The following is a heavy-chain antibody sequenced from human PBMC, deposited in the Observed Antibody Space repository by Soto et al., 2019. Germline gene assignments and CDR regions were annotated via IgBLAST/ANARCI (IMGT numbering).Heavy chain of an antibody. J-gene: IGHJ1*01. CDR1: GFTFSSYA. V-gene: IGHV3-23*01. Sequence: GGSLRLSCAASGFTFSSYAMSWVRQAPGKGLEWVSAISGSGGSTYYADSVKGRFTISRDNSKNTLYLQMNSLRAEDTAVYYCAKVFQYFDWSSEFQHWGQGTLVTVSS. CDR2: ISGSGGST. D-gene: IGHD3-9*01. CDR3: AKVFQYFDWSSEFQH.